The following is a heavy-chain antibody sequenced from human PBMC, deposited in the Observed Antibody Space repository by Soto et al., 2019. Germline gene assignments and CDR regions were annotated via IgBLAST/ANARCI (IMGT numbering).Heavy chain of an antibody. CDR3: TTEGHKLGWFDP. Sequence: EVQLVESGGGLVKPGGSLRLSCAASGYTFSNAWMNCVRQAPGKGLEWVGRIKSKTDGGTTDYAAPVKGRFTISKDDSKNTLYLQMNSLKTEDTAVYYCTTEGHKLGWFDPSGHGTTVTVSS. J-gene: IGHJ5*02. CDR2: IKSKTDGGTT. CDR1: GYTFSNAW. V-gene: IGHV3-15*07. D-gene: IGHD2-21*01.